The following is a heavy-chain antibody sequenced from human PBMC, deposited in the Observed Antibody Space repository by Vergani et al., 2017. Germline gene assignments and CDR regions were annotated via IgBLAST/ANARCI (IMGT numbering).Heavy chain of an antibody. Sequence: QVQLVESGGGVVQPGRSLRLSCAASGFTFSSYGMHWVRQAPGKGLEWVAVISYDGSNKYYADSVKGRFTISRDNSKNTLYLQMNSLRAEDTAVYYCASPRGSAFDIWGQGTMVTVSS. CDR1: GFTFSSYG. D-gene: IGHD1-26*01. J-gene: IGHJ3*02. CDR3: ASPRGSAFDI. V-gene: IGHV3-30*03. CDR2: ISYDGSNK.